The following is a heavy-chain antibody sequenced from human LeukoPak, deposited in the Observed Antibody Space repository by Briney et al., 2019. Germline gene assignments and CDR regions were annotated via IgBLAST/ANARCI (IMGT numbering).Heavy chain of an antibody. CDR3: ARGGVDNYGMDV. Sequence: GASVKVSCKASGYTFTSYDINWVRQSTGQGLEWMGWMNPNSGNTGYAQKFQGRVTITRNTSISTAYMELSRLRSDDTAVYYCARGGVDNYGMDVWGQGTTVTVSS. CDR2: MNPNSGNT. D-gene: IGHD2-8*01. V-gene: IGHV1-8*03. J-gene: IGHJ6*02. CDR1: GYTFTSYD.